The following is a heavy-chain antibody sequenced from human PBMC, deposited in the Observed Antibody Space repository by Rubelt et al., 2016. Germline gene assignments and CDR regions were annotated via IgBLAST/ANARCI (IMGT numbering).Heavy chain of an antibody. CDR3: TTDTIGEWLVWEYFQH. CDR1: GFSFSSYA. Sequence: GGSLRLSCAVSGFSFSSYAMHWVRQAPGKGLGWVAVISYDGSNKYYADSVKGRFTISRDNSKNTLYLQMNSLKTEDTAVYYCTTDTIGEWLVWEYFQHWGQGTLVTVSS. CDR2: ISYDGSNK. D-gene: IGHD6-19*01. V-gene: IGHV3-30*04. J-gene: IGHJ1*01.